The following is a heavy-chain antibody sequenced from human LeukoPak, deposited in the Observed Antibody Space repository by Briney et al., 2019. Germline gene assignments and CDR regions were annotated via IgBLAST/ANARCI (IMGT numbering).Heavy chain of an antibody. CDR2: IYYSGST. CDR1: GGSIGSSSYY. CDR3: ARRGPFTYYDSSGYIDY. D-gene: IGHD3-22*01. V-gene: IGHV4-39*01. J-gene: IGHJ4*02. Sequence: SETLSLTCTVSGGSIGSSSYYWGWIRQPPGKGLEWIGSIYYSGSTYYNPSLKSRVTISVDTSKNQFSLKLSSVTAADTAVYYCARRGPFTYYDSSGYIDYWGQGTLVTVSS.